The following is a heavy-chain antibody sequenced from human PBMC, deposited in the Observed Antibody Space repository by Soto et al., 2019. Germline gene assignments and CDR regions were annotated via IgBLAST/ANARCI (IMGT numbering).Heavy chain of an antibody. J-gene: IGHJ5*01. CDR3: ARGGSCSSTACYNIYS. V-gene: IGHV3-33*01. CDR2: IWYDGSNK. CDR1: GFTFSSYG. Sequence: VCPVRLSGAASGFTFSSYGMHWVRQAPGKGLEWVAVIWYDGSNKYYADSVKGRFTISRDNSKNTLYLQMNSLTAEDTAVYDCARGGSCSSTACYNIYSLGQGAGVTVS. D-gene: IGHD2-2*01.